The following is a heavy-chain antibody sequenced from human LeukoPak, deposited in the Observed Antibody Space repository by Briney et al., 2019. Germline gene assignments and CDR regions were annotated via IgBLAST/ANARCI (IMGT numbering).Heavy chain of an antibody. Sequence: SETLSLTFAAYGGSFRGNYCSWIPQPPGKGLGWIGEINHSGSTNYNPSLKSRVTISVDTSKNQFSLKLSSATAADTAVYYCARGFGYSRYKIDYWGQGTLVTVSS. CDR2: INHSGST. CDR1: GGSFRGNY. CDR3: ARGFGYSRYKIDY. D-gene: IGHD5-12*01. V-gene: IGHV4-34*01. J-gene: IGHJ4*02.